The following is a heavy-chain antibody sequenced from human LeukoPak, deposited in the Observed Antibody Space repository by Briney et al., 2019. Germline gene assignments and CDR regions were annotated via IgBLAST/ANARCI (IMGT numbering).Heavy chain of an antibody. V-gene: IGHV1-2*02. CDR1: GYTFTGYY. CDR3: ARGLPFIAAAGRRYYFDY. CDR2: INPNSGGT. D-gene: IGHD6-13*01. J-gene: IGHJ4*02. Sequence: ASVKVSCKASGYTFTGYYMHWVRQAPGQGLEWMGWINPNSGGTNYAQKFQGRVTMTRDTSISTAYMELSSLRSEDTAVYYCARGLPFIAAAGRRYYFDYWGQGTLVTVSS.